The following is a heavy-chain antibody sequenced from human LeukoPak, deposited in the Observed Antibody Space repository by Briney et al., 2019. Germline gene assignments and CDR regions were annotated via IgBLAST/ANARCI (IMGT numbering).Heavy chain of an antibody. CDR3: AKSGGSGTYPNWFDS. V-gene: IGHV3-23*01. Sequence: GGSLRLSCAASVFTFSNSAMNWVRQAPGKGLEWVSTISSGGAGTYYADSVKGQFSISRDNSKNTLYLQMNSLRAEDTAVYYCAKSGGSGTYPNWFDSWGQGTLVTVSS. CDR1: VFTFSNSA. D-gene: IGHD3-10*01. J-gene: IGHJ5*01. CDR2: ISSGGAGT.